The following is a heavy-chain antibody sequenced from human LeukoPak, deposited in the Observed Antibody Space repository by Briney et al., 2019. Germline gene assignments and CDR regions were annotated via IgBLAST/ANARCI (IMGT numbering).Heavy chain of an antibody. V-gene: IGHV3-23*01. CDR1: GFTFSSYS. J-gene: IGHJ5*02. Sequence: GSLRLSCAASGFTFSSYSMNWVRQAPGKGLEWVSSISSTGGTTYYADSVKGRFTISRDNSKNTLYLQMNSLRAEDTAVYYCANHKWELLTWPDNWFDPWGQGNLVTVSS. D-gene: IGHD1-26*01. CDR3: ANHKWELLTWPDNWFDP. CDR2: ISSTGGTT.